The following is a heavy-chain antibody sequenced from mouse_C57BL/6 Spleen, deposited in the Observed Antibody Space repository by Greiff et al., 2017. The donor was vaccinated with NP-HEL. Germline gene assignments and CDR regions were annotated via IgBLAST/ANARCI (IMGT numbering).Heavy chain of an antibody. CDR3: ASGRANWDVNYAMDY. CDR1: GYTFTSYW. J-gene: IGHJ4*01. CDR2: IHPNSGGT. D-gene: IGHD4-1*01. V-gene: IGHV1-64*01. Sequence: QVQLQQPGAELVKPGASVKLSCKASGYTFTSYWMHWVKQRPGQGLEWIGMIHPNSGGTNYNEKFKSKATLTVDKSSSTAYMQLSSLTSEDSAVYYCASGRANWDVNYAMDYWGQGTSVTVSS.